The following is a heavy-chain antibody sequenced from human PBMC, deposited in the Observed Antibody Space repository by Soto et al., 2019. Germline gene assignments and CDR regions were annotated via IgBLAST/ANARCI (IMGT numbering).Heavy chain of an antibody. D-gene: IGHD6-13*01. CDR1: GYTLTELS. J-gene: IGHJ1*01. CDR3: ATGYSSSWYGYFQH. Sequence: ASVKVSCKVSGYTLTELSMHWVRQAPGKGLEWMGGFDPEDGETIYAQKFQGRVTMTEDTSTDTAYMELSSLRSEDTAVHYCATGYSSSWYGYFQHWGQGXLVTVYS. V-gene: IGHV1-24*01. CDR2: FDPEDGET.